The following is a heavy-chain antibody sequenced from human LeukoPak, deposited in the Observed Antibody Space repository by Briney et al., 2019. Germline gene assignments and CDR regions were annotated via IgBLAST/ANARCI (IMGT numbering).Heavy chain of an antibody. Sequence: SETLSLTCTVSGGSISDSNFYWAWIRQSPGKGLEWIGTIYYSGPTYYNPSLKSRVTISVDTSKNQFSLSLRSVTAADTAVYYCARQGEQFLEWLCFTWAQGRLVTVSS. CDR3: ARQGEQFLEWLCFT. V-gene: IGHV4-39*01. D-gene: IGHD3-3*01. J-gene: IGHJ4*02. CDR1: GGSISDSNFY. CDR2: IYYSGPT.